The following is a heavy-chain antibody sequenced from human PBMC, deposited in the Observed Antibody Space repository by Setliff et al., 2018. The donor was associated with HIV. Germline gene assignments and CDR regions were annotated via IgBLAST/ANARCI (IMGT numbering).Heavy chain of an antibody. V-gene: IGHV4-39*01. D-gene: IGHD2-15*01. CDR1: GVSTISSSSSYY. CDR2: ISHSGST. J-gene: IGHJ5*02. CDR3: ARRRGYCSGGTCYSGGYWFDP. Sequence: SETLSLTCIVSGVSTISSSSSYYWGWIRQPPGKGLEWIGYISHSGSTSYNPSLKSRVTISVDTSKNQFSLKLRSVTAADTAVYYCARRRGYCSGGTCYSGGYWFDPWGQGTLVTVSS.